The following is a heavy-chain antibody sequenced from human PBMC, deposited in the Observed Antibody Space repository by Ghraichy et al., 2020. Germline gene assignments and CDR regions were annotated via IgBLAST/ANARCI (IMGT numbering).Heavy chain of an antibody. CDR3: AKDGNSGSSIYWYFDL. Sequence: GGSLRLSCAASGFTFSNYAMTWVRQAPGKGLEWVSVISASGISTYYADFVKGRFTISRDSSKKTLYLQMSSLGAEDTAVYYCAKDGNSGSSIYWYFDLWGRGTLVTVSS. J-gene: IGHJ2*01. CDR1: GFTFSNYA. CDR2: ISASGIST. D-gene: IGHD2/OR15-2a*01. V-gene: IGHV3-23*01.